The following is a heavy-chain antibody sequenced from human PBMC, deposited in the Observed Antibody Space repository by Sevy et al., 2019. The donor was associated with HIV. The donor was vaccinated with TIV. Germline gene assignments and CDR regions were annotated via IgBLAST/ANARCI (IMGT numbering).Heavy chain of an antibody. CDR3: AKELGYCSSTSCQGEPPHGGDAFDI. D-gene: IGHD2-2*01. V-gene: IGHV3-30*18. CDR1: GFTFSSYG. Sequence: GGSLRLSCAASGFTFSSYGMHWVRQAPGKGLEWVAVISYDGSNKYYADSVKGRFTITRDNSKKTLFLEMNSLRAEDTAVYYCAKELGYCSSTSCQGEPPHGGDAFDIWGQGTMVTVSS. CDR2: ISYDGSNK. J-gene: IGHJ3*02.